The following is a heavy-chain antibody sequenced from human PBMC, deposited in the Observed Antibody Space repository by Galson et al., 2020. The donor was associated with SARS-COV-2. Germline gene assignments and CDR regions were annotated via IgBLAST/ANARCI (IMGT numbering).Heavy chain of an antibody. CDR3: ASGFGELGFDY. Sequence: SETLSLTCTVSDGSISSSSYYWGWIRQPPGKGLEWIGSIYYSGSTYYNPSLKSRVTISVDTSKNQFSLKLSSVTVADTAVYYCASGFGELGFDYWGQGTLVTVSS. J-gene: IGHJ4*02. V-gene: IGHV4-39*01. CDR1: DGSISSSSYY. CDR2: IYYSGST. D-gene: IGHD3-10*01.